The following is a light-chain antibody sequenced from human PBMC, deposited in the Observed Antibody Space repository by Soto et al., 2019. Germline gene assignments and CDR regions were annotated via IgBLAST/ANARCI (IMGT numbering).Light chain of an antibody. Sequence: EIVLTQSPFTLSFSPFYIFTLSFMASQSISINLAWYQHKPGQAPRLLIHAGSTRATGIPARISGSGSGTEFTLTISSLQSEDFAVYYCQQFRNWPWTFGQGTKVDIK. J-gene: IGKJ1*01. CDR2: AGS. CDR1: QSISIN. V-gene: IGKV3D-15*01. CDR3: QQFRNWPWT.